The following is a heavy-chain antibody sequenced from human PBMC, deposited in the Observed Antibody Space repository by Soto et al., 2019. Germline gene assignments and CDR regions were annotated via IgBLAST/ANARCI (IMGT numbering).Heavy chain of an antibody. J-gene: IGHJ5*02. D-gene: IGHD3-9*01. CDR1: GGSFSGYY. CDR2: INHSGST. V-gene: IGHV4-34*01. CDR3: ARKYRRYYDILTGYKYNWFDP. Sequence: PSETLSLTCAVYGGSFSGYYWSWIRQPPGKGLEWIGEINHSGSTNYNPSLKSRVTISVDTSKNQFSLKLSSVTAADTAVYYCARKYRRYYDILTGYKYNWFDPWGQGTLVTVSS.